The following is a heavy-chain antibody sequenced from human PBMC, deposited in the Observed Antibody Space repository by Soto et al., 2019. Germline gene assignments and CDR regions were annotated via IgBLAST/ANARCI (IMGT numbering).Heavy chain of an antibody. D-gene: IGHD4-4*01. J-gene: IGHJ5*02. CDR2: VYYSGST. CDR1: GGSINNYY. CDR3: ARTTSSGNHDQ. Sequence: QVQLQESGPGLVKPSETLSLACTVSGGSINNYYWSWFRQPPGKGLEWIGYVYYSGSTKYNPSLKSRVAISVDTSKNQFSLKVHSVTAADTAVYYCARTTSSGNHDQWGQGTLVTVSS. V-gene: IGHV4-59*01.